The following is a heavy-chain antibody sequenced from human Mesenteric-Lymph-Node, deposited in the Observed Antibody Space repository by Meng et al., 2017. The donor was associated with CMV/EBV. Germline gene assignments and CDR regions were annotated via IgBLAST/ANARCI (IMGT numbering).Heavy chain of an antibody. CDR2: IIPSFGIS. D-gene: IGHD3-22*01. CDR3: ARDEATSSGYIDAACHI. J-gene: IGHJ3*02. Sequence: SVKVSCKASGGTFSSNAINWVRQAPGQGLEWMGGIIPSFGISTYAQQFQGRVTIIADKSTSTAYMELSSLTSEDTAVYYCARDEATSSGYIDAACHIWGQGTMVTVSS. CDR1: GGTFSSNA. V-gene: IGHV1-69*10.